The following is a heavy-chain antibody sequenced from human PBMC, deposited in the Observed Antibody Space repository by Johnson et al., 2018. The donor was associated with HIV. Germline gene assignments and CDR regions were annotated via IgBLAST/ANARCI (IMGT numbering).Heavy chain of an antibody. Sequence: QVQLVESGGGVVQPGRSVRLSCAASGLNFSDYGMHWVRQAPGKGLERVAVISFDGSKEYYADPVKGRFTISRDNSKKTLYLQVNSLSDEDTAVYYCARGEGNWNYDAFDIWGQGTMATVSS. CDR3: ARGEGNWNYDAFDI. CDR1: GLNFSDYG. D-gene: IGHD1-7*01. J-gene: IGHJ3*02. V-gene: IGHV3-30-3*01. CDR2: ISFDGSKE.